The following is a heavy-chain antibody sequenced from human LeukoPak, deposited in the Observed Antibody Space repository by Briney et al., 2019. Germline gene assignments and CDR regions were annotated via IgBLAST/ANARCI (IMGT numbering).Heavy chain of an antibody. J-gene: IGHJ5*02. V-gene: IGHV1-69*04. Sequence: ASVKVSCKASGGTFSSYAISWVRQAPGQGLEWMGRIILILGIANYAQKFQGRVTITADKSTSTAYMELSSLRSEDTAVYYCATYPFSAAGASDTRNWFDPWGQGTLVTVSS. D-gene: IGHD6-13*01. CDR1: GGTFSSYA. CDR2: IILILGIA. CDR3: ATYPFSAAGASDTRNWFDP.